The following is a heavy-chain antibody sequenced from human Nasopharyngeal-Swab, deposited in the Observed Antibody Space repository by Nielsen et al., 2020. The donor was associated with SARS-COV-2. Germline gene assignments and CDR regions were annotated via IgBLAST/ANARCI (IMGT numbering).Heavy chain of an antibody. CDR3: ARNSPTDYGDYQSDFDY. CDR1: GGSISSYY. V-gene: IGHV4-59*01. J-gene: IGHJ4*02. CDR2: IYYSGST. Sequence: SETLSLTCTVSGGSISSYYCSWIRQPPGKGLEWIGYIYYSGSTNYNPSLKSRVTISVDTSKNQFSLKLSSVTAADTAVYYCARNSPTDYGDYQSDFDYWGQGTLVTVSS. D-gene: IGHD4-17*01.